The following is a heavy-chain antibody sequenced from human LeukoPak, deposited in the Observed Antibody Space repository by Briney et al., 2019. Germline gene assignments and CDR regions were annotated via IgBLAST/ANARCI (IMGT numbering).Heavy chain of an antibody. CDR2: ISGSGGST. Sequence: GGPLRLSCAASGFTFSSYAMSWVRQAPGKGLEWVSAISGSGGSTYSADSVKGRFTISRDNSKNTLDLQMNSLRAEDTAVYYCAKATRGAYYYGMDVWGQGTTVTVSS. D-gene: IGHD1-26*01. J-gene: IGHJ6*02. V-gene: IGHV3-23*01. CDR3: AKATRGAYYYGMDV. CDR1: GFTFSSYA.